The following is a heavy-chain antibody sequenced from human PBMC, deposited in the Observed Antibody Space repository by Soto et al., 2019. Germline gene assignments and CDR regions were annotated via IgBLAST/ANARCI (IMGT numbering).Heavy chain of an antibody. CDR1: GFTFSSYS. Sequence: GGSLRLSCAASGFTFSSYSMNWVRQAPGKGLEWVSSISSSSSYIYYADSVKGRFTISRDNAKNSLYLQMNSLRAEDTAVYYCARGPPTDYYFDYWGQGTLVTVSS. CDR3: ARGPPTDYYFDY. D-gene: IGHD2-21*02. CDR2: ISSSSSYI. J-gene: IGHJ4*02. V-gene: IGHV3-21*01.